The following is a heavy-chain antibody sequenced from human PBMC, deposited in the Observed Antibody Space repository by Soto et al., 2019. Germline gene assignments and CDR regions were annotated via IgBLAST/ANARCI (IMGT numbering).Heavy chain of an antibody. V-gene: IGHV4-59*01. CDR3: ARGGVGARYWFDP. CDR1: GGSISSDY. CDR2: ICYSGST. J-gene: IGHJ5*02. D-gene: IGHD1-26*01. Sequence: QVQLQESGPGLVKPSETLSLTCTVSGGSISSDYWSWMRQPPEKGLEWIGYICYSGSTNYNPSLNSLVTISVDTSKNQLSLKLSSVTAGDTAVYYCARGGVGARYWFDPWGQGTLVTVSS.